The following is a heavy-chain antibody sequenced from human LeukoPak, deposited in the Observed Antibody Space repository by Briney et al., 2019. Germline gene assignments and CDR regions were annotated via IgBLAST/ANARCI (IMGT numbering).Heavy chain of an antibody. D-gene: IGHD6-19*01. CDR2: IYYRGTT. Sequence: SETLSLTCSVSGASISSSTYYWGWVRQPPGKGLEWIGGIYYRGTTYYNPSLKSRVTISVDTSKNQFSLKLSSVTAADTAVYYCARHRGGGWYYFDYWGQGTLVTVSS. J-gene: IGHJ4*02. CDR3: ARHRGGGWYYFDY. CDR1: GASISSSTYY. V-gene: IGHV4-39*01.